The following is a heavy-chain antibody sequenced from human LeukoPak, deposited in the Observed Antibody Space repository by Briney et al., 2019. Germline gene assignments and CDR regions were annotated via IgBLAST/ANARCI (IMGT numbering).Heavy chain of an antibody. J-gene: IGHJ3*02. Sequence: GASVKVSCKASGYTFTSYGISWARQAPGQGLEWMGWISAYNGNTNYAQKLQGRVTMTTDTSTSTAYMELRSLRSDDTAVYYCARDHGGNPMLFHDAFDIWGQGTMVTVSS. CDR2: ISAYNGNT. V-gene: IGHV1-18*01. CDR3: ARDHGGNPMLFHDAFDI. CDR1: GYTFTSYG. D-gene: IGHD4-23*01.